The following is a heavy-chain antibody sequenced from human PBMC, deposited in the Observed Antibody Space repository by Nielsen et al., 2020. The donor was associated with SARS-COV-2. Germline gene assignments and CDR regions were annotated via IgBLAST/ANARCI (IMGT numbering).Heavy chain of an antibody. CDR1: GLIFSSSW. CDR2: INEDGSVV. J-gene: IGHJ1*01. D-gene: IGHD3-9*01. Sequence: GGSLRLSCAASGLIFSSSWMVWVRQAPGKGLEWVANINEDGSVVNYVDSVKGRFTISRDNANNSLFLQMNSLRADDTGVYYCARGGGTGFYYEDLRHWGQGSLVIVSS. V-gene: IGHV3-7*05. CDR3: ARGGGTGFYYEDLRH.